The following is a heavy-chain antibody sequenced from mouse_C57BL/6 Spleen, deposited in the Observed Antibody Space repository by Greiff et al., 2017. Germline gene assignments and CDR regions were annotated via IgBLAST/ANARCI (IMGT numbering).Heavy chain of an antibody. V-gene: IGHV5-16*02. CDR2: INYDGSST. CDR1: GFTFSDYY. Sequence: EVMLVESEGGLVQPGSSLKLSCTASGFTFSDYYMAWVRQVPEKGLEWVANINYDGSSTYYLDYLKSRFIISRDNAKNILYLQMSSLKSEDTATYYCARRYGSSYAMDYWGQGTSVTVSS. J-gene: IGHJ4*01. CDR3: ARRYGSSYAMDY. D-gene: IGHD1-1*01.